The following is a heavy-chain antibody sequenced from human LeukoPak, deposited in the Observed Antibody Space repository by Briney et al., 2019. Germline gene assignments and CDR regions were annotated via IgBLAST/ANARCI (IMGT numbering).Heavy chain of an antibody. V-gene: IGHV3-30*18. D-gene: IGHD2-2*01. CDR3: AKDAARVSADYYFDY. J-gene: IGHJ4*02. CDR1: GFTFSNYG. Sequence: PGGSLRLSCAASGFTFSNYGIHWVRQAPGKGLEWVTVISFDGGDIYYADSVKGRFTISGDNSKNTLYLQMNSLRPEDTAVYYCAKDAARVSADYYFDYWGQGTLVTVSS. CDR2: ISFDGGDI.